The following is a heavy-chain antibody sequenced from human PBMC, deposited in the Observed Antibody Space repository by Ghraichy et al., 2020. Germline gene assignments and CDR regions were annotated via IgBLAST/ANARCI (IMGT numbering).Heavy chain of an antibody. V-gene: IGHV1-18*01. CDR1: GYTFTSYG. D-gene: IGHD2-2*01. CDR2: ISAYNGNT. CDR3: ARETHCSSTSCHLDY. J-gene: IGHJ4*02. Sequence: ASVKVSCKASGYTFTSYGISWVRQAPGQGLEWMGWISAYNGNTNYAQKLQGRVTMTTDTSTSTAYMELRSLRSDDTAVYYCARETHCSSTSCHLDYWGQGTLVTVSS.